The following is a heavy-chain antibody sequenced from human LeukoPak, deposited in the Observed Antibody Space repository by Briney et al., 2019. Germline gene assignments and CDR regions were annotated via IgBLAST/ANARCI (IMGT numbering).Heavy chain of an antibody. J-gene: IGHJ4*02. D-gene: IGHD2-2*01. CDR2: MNPNSGNT. V-gene: IGHV1-8*01. Sequence: WASVKVSCKASGYTFTSYDINWVRQATGQGLEWMGWMNPNSGNTGYAQKFQGRVTMTRNTSISTAYMELSSLRSEDTAVYYCARDYCSSTSCLFDYWGQGTLVTVSS. CDR1: GYTFTSYD. CDR3: ARDYCSSTSCLFDY.